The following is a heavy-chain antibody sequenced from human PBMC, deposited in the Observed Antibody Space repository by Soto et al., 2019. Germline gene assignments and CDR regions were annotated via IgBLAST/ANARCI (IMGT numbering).Heavy chain of an antibody. CDR3: ARDLSWGITGMFIRNYWYFDL. J-gene: IGHJ2*01. CDR1: GFNFSSYS. CDR2: IVRSSSTT. V-gene: IGHV3-48*02. Sequence: EVRLVESGGGLAQPGGSLRLSCAGSGFNFSSYSLNWVRQAPGKGLEWISHIVRSSSTTYYAGSVKGRFTVSRDNAKNSLDLQMSSLRDEDTAVYYCARDLSWGITGMFIRNYWYFDLWGRGTLVTVSS. D-gene: IGHD6-13*01.